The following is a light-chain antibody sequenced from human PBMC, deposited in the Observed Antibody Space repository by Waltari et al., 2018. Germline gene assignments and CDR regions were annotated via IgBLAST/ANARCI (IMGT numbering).Light chain of an antibody. Sequence: DIQMTQSPSTLSASVGDRVSITCRASQSIGTYLAWYQQKPRKAPKPLFYRASTLESGVPFRFSGSGSGTEFTLTISSLQPDDFATYYCQQYDSFSPVTFGQGTRVDIK. CDR3: QQYDSFSPVT. CDR1: QSIGTY. J-gene: IGKJ1*01. CDR2: RAS. V-gene: IGKV1-5*03.